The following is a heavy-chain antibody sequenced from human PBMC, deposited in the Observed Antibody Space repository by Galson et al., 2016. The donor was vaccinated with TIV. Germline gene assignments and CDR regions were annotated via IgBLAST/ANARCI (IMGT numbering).Heavy chain of an antibody. Sequence: SVKVSCKASGYSFSSYSVTWVRQAPGQGLEWMGRIIPILDTANYAQRFQGRVTITVDKSTNTAYMELTRLTSEDTAVFYCAREKGWRDQEGDALDIWAKGQWSPSLQ. V-gene: IGHV1-69*08. D-gene: IGHD3-3*01. CDR1: GYSFSSYS. CDR3: AREKGWRDQEGDALDI. CDR2: IIPILDTA. J-gene: IGHJ3*02.